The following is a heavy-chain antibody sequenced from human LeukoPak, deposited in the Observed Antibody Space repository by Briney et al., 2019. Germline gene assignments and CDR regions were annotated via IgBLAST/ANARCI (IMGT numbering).Heavy chain of an antibody. CDR2: IYYSGST. J-gene: IGHJ4*02. V-gene: IGHV4-59*01. Sequence: PSETLSLTCTVSGGSISSYYWSWIRQPPGKGLEWIGYIYYSGSTNYNPSLKSRVTISVDTSKNQFSLKLSSVTAADTAVYYCASDLGYCSGGSCWAHLGYYWGQGTLVTVSS. CDR1: GGSISSYY. CDR3: ASDLGYCSGGSCWAHLGYY. D-gene: IGHD2-15*01.